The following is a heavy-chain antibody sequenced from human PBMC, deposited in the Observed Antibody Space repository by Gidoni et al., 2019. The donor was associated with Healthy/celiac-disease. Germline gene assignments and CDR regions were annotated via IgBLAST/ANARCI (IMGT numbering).Heavy chain of an antibody. D-gene: IGHD3-3*01. CDR1: GFTFSDYY. CDR3: ARDIPNDFWSGYYGYYYYYGMDV. Sequence: QVQLVESGGGLVKPGGSLRLSCAASGFTFSDYYMSWIRQAPGKGLEWVSYISSSGSTIYYADSVKGRFTISRDNAKNSLYLQMNSLRAEDTAVYYCARDIPNDFWSGYYGYYYYYGMDVWGQGTTVTVSS. V-gene: IGHV3-11*01. J-gene: IGHJ6*02. CDR2: ISSSGSTI.